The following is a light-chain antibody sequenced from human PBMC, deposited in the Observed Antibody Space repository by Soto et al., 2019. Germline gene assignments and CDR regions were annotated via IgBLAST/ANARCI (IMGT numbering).Light chain of an antibody. CDR2: GAS. Sequence: EIVLTQSPGTLSLSPGERATFSCRASQSVSSSYIAWYQQKRGQAPRRLIYGASIRAAGIPDRFSASGSGTDFTLTISRLEPEDFALYYCQQYHTSPLTFGQGTKVDIK. CDR3: QQYHTSPLT. CDR1: QSVSSSY. J-gene: IGKJ1*01. V-gene: IGKV3-20*01.